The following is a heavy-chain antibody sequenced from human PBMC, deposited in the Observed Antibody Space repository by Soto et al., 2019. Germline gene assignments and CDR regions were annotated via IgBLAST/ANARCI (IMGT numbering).Heavy chain of an antibody. D-gene: IGHD6-6*01. CDR2: IYYSGST. V-gene: IGHV4-39*01. CDR3: ALQGRSSSGNFDY. Sequence: QLQLQESGPGLVKPSETLSLTCTVSGGSISSSSYYWGWIRQPPGKGLEWIGSIYYSGSTYYNPSLKSRVTISVDTSKNQFSLKLSSVTAADTAVYYCALQGRSSSGNFDYWGQGTLVTVSS. J-gene: IGHJ4*02. CDR1: GGSISSSSYY.